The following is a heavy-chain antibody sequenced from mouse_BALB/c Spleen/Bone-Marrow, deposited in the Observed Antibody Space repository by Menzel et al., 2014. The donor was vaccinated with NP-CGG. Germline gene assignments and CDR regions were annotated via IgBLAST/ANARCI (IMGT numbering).Heavy chain of an antibody. CDR2: IDPSDSDT. V-gene: IGHV1-61*01. Sequence: VQRVESGAELVRPGASVKLSCKASGYTFTSYWMNWVKQRPGQGLEWIGLIDPSDSDTHYNQMFKDKATLTVDKSSSTADVKLISRTSEDSAVYYCARSGRGTPIAYWGQGTPVTVSA. J-gene: IGHJ3*01. CDR1: GYTFTSYW. CDR3: ARSGRGTPIAY. D-gene: IGHD2-14*01.